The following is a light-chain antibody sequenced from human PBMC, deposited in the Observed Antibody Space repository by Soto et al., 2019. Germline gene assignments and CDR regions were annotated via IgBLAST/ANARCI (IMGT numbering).Light chain of an antibody. Sequence: EILLTQSPCTLSLSPGERATLSCRASQSVSPSSLAWYQQRPSQSPRLLIYGASSRATGIPDRFSGRGSGTVLALIMSRLEPEDFGVYYCQQFAGSFGGWTKVDIK. CDR1: QSVSPSS. CDR2: GAS. V-gene: IGKV3-20*01. CDR3: QQFAGS. J-gene: IGKJ4*02.